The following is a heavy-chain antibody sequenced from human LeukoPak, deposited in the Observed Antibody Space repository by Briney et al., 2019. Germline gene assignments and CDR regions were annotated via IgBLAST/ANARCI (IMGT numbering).Heavy chain of an antibody. CDR2: INHSGST. CDR1: GGSFSGYY. Sequence: SETLSLTCAVYGGSFSGYYWSWIRQPPGKGLEWIGEINHSGSTNYNPSLKSRVTISVDTSKNQFSLKLSSVTAADTAVYYCARGSEYSNWAPPDYWGQGTLVTVSS. CDR3: ARGSEYSNWAPPDY. V-gene: IGHV4-34*01. J-gene: IGHJ4*02. D-gene: IGHD4-11*01.